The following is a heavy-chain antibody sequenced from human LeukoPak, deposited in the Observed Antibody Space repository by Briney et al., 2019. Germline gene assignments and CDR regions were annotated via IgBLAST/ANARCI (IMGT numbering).Heavy chain of an antibody. CDR2: ITSSGSTI. J-gene: IGHJ5*02. CDR3: ARDRAAVFDP. Sequence: GGSLRLSCAASGFNFSTYTMNWDRQAPGKGLEWVSSITSSGSTIFYADSVKGRFTISRDNSKNTLYLQMNSLRAEDTAVYYCARDRAAVFDPWGQGTLVTVSS. D-gene: IGHD2-15*01. V-gene: IGHV3-48*01. CDR1: GFNFSTYT.